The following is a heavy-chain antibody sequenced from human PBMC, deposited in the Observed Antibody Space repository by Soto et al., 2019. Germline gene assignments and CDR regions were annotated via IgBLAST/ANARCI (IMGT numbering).Heavy chain of an antibody. CDR2: FDPAHGET. D-gene: IGHD2-2*01. V-gene: IGHV1-24*01. CDR1: GHTFTELS. CDR3: TALGEDCISTNCYRWFDP. J-gene: IGHJ5*02. Sequence: ASVKVSCKVSGHTFTELSIHWVRQTPGQGLEWMGGFDPAHGETIYAQRFQGRVTMTEDTSTDTAYMELSGLRSEDTAVYYCTALGEDCISTNCYRWFDPWGLGTLVTVSS.